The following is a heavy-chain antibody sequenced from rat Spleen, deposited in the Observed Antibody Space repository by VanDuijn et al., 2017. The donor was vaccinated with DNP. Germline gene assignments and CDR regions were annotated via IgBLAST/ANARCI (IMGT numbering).Heavy chain of an antibody. Sequence: EVQLVESGGGLVQPGRSLKLSCAASGLTFSYYAMAWVRQAPTKGLEWVASISSGVGVTYYRDSVKGRFTVSRDDAKSTLYLQMDSLRSEETATYYCARQKNWGYFDYWGQGVMVTVSS. CDR2: ISSGVGVT. CDR3: ARQKNWGYFDY. CDR1: GLTFSYYA. D-gene: IGHD5-1*01. J-gene: IGHJ2*01. V-gene: IGHV5S11*01.